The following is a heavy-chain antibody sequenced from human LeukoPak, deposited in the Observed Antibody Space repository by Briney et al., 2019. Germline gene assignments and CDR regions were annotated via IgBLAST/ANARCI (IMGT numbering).Heavy chain of an antibody. CDR2: ITGSGGST. CDR1: GFTFTSYA. Sequence: GGSLRLSCAASGFTFTSYAMSWVRQAPGKGLEWVSAITGSGGSTYYADSVKGRFTISRDNSKNTLYLQINSLTVDDAALYYCARGGVYIVSFFDYWGQGTLVTVSS. V-gene: IGHV3-23*01. J-gene: IGHJ4*02. CDR3: ARGGVYIVSFFDY. D-gene: IGHD2-21*01.